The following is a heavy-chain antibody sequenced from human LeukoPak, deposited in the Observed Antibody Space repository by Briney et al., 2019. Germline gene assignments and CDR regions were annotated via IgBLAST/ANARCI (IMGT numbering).Heavy chain of an antibody. CDR3: ASPPGYSSSWYVFDY. V-gene: IGHV3-30*04. CDR2: ISYDGSNK. Sequence: GGSLRLSCAASGFTFSSYAMHWVRQAPGKGLEWVAVISYDGSNKYYADSVKGRFTISRDNSKNTLYLQVNSLRAEDTAVYYCASPPGYSSSWYVFDYWGQGTLVTVSS. J-gene: IGHJ4*02. CDR1: GFTFSSYA. D-gene: IGHD6-13*01.